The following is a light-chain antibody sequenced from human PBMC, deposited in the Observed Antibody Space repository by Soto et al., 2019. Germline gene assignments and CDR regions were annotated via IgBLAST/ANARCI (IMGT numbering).Light chain of an antibody. Sequence: DIVLTQSPATLSLSPGERATLSCRASQSVSVYLAWYQQKPGQAPSLLIYDASYRAPGIPARFIGSGSGTDFTLTISSLEPEDFAVYYCQQRSDWLYTFGPGTRVDIK. V-gene: IGKV3-11*01. CDR1: QSVSVY. CDR2: DAS. J-gene: IGKJ2*01. CDR3: QQRSDWLYT.